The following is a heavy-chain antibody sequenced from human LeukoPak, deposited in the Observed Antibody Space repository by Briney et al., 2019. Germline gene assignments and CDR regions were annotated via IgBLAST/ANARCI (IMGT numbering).Heavy chain of an antibody. J-gene: IGHJ4*02. CDR2: IIPILGIA. CDR3: ARVREYSSHIDY. CDR1: GYTFTSYT. Sequence: GASVKVSCKASGYTFTSYTISWVRQAPGQGLEWMGRIIPILGIANYAQKFQGRVTITADKSTSTAYMELSSLRSEDTAVYYCARVREYSSHIDYWGQGTLVTVSS. V-gene: IGHV1-69*02. D-gene: IGHD6-6*01.